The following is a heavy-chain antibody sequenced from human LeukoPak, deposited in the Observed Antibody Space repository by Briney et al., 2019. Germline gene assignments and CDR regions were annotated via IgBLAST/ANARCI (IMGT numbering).Heavy chain of an antibody. CDR2: ISSSSSTI. CDR1: GFTFSSYS. Sequence: QPAGSLRLSCAASGFTFSSYSMNWVRQAPGKGLEWVSYISSSSSTIYYADSVKGRFTISRDNAKSSLYLQMNSLRAEDTAVYYCARRMSIAARNYYYYMDVWGKGTTVTVSS. CDR3: ARRMSIAARNYYYYMDV. D-gene: IGHD6-6*01. V-gene: IGHV3-48*01. J-gene: IGHJ6*03.